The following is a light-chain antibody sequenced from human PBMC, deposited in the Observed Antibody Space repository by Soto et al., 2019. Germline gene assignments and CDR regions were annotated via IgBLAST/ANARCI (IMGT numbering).Light chain of an antibody. CDR1: QSVSSN. CDR3: LQHNSFPRT. V-gene: IGKV3-15*01. CDR2: GAS. J-gene: IGKJ1*01. Sequence: EIAMTQSPATLSVSPGERATLSCRASQSVSSNLAWYQHKPGQAPRLLIYGASSRATGIPARFSGSRSGTEFTLTISSLQPEDFATYYCLQHNSFPRTFGQGTKVDIK.